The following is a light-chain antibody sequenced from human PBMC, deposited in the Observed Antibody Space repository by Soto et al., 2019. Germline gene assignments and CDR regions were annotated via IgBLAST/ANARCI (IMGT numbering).Light chain of an antibody. V-gene: IGKV3-15*01. Sequence: EIVLTQSPATLSLSPGERATLSCRASQSVSSYLAWYQQKPGQAPRLLIYDASTRATGIPARFSGSGSGTEFTLTFSSLQSEDFAVYYCQQYNNWPPITFGQGTRLEIK. J-gene: IGKJ5*01. CDR1: QSVSSY. CDR2: DAS. CDR3: QQYNNWPPIT.